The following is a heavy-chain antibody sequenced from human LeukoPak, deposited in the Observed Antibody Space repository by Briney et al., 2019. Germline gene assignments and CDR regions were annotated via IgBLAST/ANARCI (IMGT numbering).Heavy chain of an antibody. V-gene: IGHV3-23*01. CDR3: AKAPPYKHYSDY. Sequence: PGGSLRLSCVGSGFTFSNYAMTWVRQGPGKGLEWVSTISSSGDGTFYADSVKGRFTVSRDNSKNTLYLQMNSLRAEDTAVYYCAKAPPYKHYSDYWGQGTLVTVSS. CDR2: ISSSGDGT. J-gene: IGHJ4*02. D-gene: IGHD1-1*01. CDR1: GFTFSNYA.